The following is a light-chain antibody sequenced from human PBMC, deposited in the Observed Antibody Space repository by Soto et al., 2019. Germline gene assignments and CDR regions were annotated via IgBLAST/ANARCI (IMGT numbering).Light chain of an antibody. V-gene: IGLV2-8*01. CDR1: SSVVGRYNF. CDR3: SSYTSSSVLV. J-gene: IGLJ1*01. Sequence: QSVLTQPPSASGSPGQSVTISCTGNSSVVGRYNFVSWYQQHPGKAPKLMIFEVTKRPSGVPDRFSGSKSGNTASLTVSGLQAEDEADYYCSSYTSSSVLVFGTGTKVTVL. CDR2: EVT.